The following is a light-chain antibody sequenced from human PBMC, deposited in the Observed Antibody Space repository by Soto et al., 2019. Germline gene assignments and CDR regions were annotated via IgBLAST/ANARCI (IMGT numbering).Light chain of an antibody. J-gene: IGKJ1*01. CDR2: ETS. V-gene: IGKV1-39*01. CDR1: QNVRSY. CDR3: QQTFSTPRT. Sequence: DIQMTQSPSSLSGSVGDRVSITCRASQNVRSYLNWYQQKPGKAPNLLIYETSTLQSGVPSRFSGDGYGTDFTLSISSLHPEDFATYYCQQTFSTPRTFGQGTKVDIK.